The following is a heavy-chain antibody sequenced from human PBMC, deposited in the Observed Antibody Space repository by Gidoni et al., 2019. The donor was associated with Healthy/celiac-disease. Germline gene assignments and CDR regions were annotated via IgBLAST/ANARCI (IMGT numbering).Heavy chain of an antibody. J-gene: IGHJ4*02. CDR2: IYYSGST. D-gene: IGHD3-22*01. V-gene: IGHV4-59*01. Sequence: QVQLQESGPGLVKPSETLSLTCTVSGGSISSYYWSWIRQPPGKGLEWIGYIYYSGSTNYNPSLKSRVTISVDTSKNQFSLKLSSVTAADTAVYYCARLYYYDSSGYPFDYWGQGTLVTVSS. CDR3: ARLYYYDSSGYPFDY. CDR1: GGSISSYY.